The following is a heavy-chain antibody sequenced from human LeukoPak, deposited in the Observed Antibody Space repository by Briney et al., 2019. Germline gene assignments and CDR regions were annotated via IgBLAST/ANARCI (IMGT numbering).Heavy chain of an antibody. V-gene: IGHV4-38-2*01. D-gene: IGHD3-22*01. CDR3: ARHHDSSGFSV. CDR2: IYHSGSA. J-gene: IGHJ4*02. Sequence: SETLSLTCAVSGYSISSGYYWGWIRQPPGKGLEWIGSIYHSGSAYYNPSLKSRVTISVDTSKNQFSLKLSSVTAADTAVYYCARHHDSSGFSVWGQGTLVTVSS. CDR1: GYSISSGYY.